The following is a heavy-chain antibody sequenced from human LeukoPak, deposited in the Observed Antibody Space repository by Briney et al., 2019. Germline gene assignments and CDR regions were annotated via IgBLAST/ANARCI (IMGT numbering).Heavy chain of an antibody. Sequence: PGGSLRLSCAASGFTFDDYAMHWVRQAPGKGLEWVSYISSSGSTIYYADSVKGRFTISRDNAKNSLYLQMNSLRAEDTAVYYCARDCRGYCSGGSAFDIWGQGTMVTVSS. CDR1: GFTFDDYA. D-gene: IGHD2-15*01. V-gene: IGHV3-11*01. CDR3: ARDCRGYCSGGSAFDI. CDR2: ISSSGSTI. J-gene: IGHJ3*02.